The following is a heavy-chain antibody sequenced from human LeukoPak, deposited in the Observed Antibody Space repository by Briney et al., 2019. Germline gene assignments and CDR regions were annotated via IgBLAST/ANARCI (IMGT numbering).Heavy chain of an antibody. CDR2: INQDESAK. CDR1: DFIFSRFW. J-gene: IGHJ4*01. D-gene: IGHD5-24*01. CDR3: AKLLREVTIYDF. Sequence: GGSLRLSCAASDFIFSRFWMSWVRQAPGKGLEWVASINQDESAKFYVDSVRGRFTISRDNAKNSLFLQMNSLRAEDTAFYYCAKLLREVTIYDFWGHGALVTVSS. V-gene: IGHV3-7*01.